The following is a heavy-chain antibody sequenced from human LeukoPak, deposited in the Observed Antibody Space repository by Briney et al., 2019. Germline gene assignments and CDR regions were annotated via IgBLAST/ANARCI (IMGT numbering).Heavy chain of an antibody. CDR3: ARHDGRGGNTMGALDS. V-gene: IGHV4-39*01. Sequence: PSETLSLTCTVSGGSFNSGSHHWGWFRQSPGKGLEWIGSLYYSRTTYYNPSLNSRVTISAVTSKNQFSLQLNSVTAANTAVYYCARHDGRGGNTMGALDSWGQGSLVTVSS. J-gene: IGHJ4*02. CDR1: GGSFNSGSHH. CDR2: LYYSRTT. D-gene: IGHD2-2*01.